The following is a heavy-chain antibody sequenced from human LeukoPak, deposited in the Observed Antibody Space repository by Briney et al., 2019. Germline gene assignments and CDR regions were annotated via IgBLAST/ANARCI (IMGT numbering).Heavy chain of an antibody. V-gene: IGHV3-23*01. CDR2: ISGSGGST. D-gene: IGHD2-15*01. J-gene: IGHJ4*02. CDR1: GFTFSSDA. CDR3: AKRGGYCTGGSCYSYYFDY. Sequence: GGSLRLSCAASGFTFSSDAVSWVRQAPGKGLEWVSIISGSGGSTYYADSVKGRFTISRDNSKNTLYLQMNSLRAEDTAVYYCAKRGGYCTGGSCYSYYFDYWGQGTLVTVSS.